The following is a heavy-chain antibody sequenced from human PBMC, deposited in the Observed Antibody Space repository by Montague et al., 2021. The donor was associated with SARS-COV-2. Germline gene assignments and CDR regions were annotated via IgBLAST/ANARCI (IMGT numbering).Heavy chain of an antibody. CDR2: YYYSGST. CDR3: ARGYSCYEYPTGFDP. CDR1: GGSISSSNYY. V-gene: IGHV4-39*01. J-gene: IGHJ5*02. Sequence: SETLSLTCTVSGGSISSSNYYWVWIRQPPGKELEWIVCYYYSGSTYSNPSLKSRVTVSVDTSQNQFSLRLSTVTAADTAVYYCARGYSCYEYPTGFDPWGQGTPVTVSS. D-gene: IGHD5-12*01.